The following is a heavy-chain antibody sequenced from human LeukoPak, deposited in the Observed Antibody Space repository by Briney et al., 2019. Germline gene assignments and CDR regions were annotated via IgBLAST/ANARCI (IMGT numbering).Heavy chain of an antibody. CDR2: MNPNSGNT. D-gene: IGHD5-12*01. Sequence: ASVKVSCKASGYTFTSYDINWVRQATGQGLEWMGWMNPNSGNTGYAQKFQGRVTMTRNTSISTAYMELSSLRSEDTAVYYCARAGDIVATINYYSYYMDVWGKGTTVTMSS. CDR3: ARAGDIVATINYYSYYMDV. J-gene: IGHJ6*03. V-gene: IGHV1-8*01. CDR1: GYTFTSYD.